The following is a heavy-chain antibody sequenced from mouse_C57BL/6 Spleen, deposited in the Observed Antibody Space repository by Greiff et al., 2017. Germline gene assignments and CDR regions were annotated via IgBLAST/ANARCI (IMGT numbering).Heavy chain of an antibody. CDR3: ARGLGWYFDV. CDR1: GYTFTSYG. Sequence: QVQLQQSGAELARPGASVKLSCKASGYTFTSYGISWVKQRTGQGLEWIGEIYPRSGNTYYNEKFKGKATLTADKSSSTAYMELRSLTSEDSAVYFCARGLGWYFDVWGTGTTVTVSS. J-gene: IGHJ1*03. V-gene: IGHV1-81*01. D-gene: IGHD4-1*01. CDR2: IYPRSGNT.